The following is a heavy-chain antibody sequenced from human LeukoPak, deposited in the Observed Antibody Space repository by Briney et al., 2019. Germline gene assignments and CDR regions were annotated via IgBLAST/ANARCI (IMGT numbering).Heavy chain of an antibody. V-gene: IGHV3-9*01. Sequence: PGGSLRLSCAASGFTFDDYAMHWVRQAPGKGLEWVSSISWNSGSIGYADSVKGRFTISRDNAKNSLYLQMNSLRAEDTALYYCAKAAYHDSSGYYSDYWGQGTLVSVSS. D-gene: IGHD3-22*01. CDR1: GFTFDDYA. CDR2: ISWNSGSI. CDR3: AKAAYHDSSGYYSDY. J-gene: IGHJ4*02.